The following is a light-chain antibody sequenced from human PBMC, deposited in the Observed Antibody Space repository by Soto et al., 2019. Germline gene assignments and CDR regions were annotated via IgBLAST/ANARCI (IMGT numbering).Light chain of an antibody. CDR3: QQYGSTPLT. CDR2: DAS. CDR1: QSVRSNY. J-gene: IGKJ4*01. Sequence: EIVLKQSPDNLSLSPGERATLSCRASQSVRSNYLAWYRQKPGQAPRFLIYDASSRATGIPDRFSGSGSGTDFTLTISRLEPEDFAVYYCQQYGSTPLTFGGGTKVDIK. V-gene: IGKV3-20*01.